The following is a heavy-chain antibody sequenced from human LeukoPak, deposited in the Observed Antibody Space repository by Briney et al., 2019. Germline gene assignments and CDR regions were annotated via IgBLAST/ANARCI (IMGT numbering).Heavy chain of an antibody. CDR2: INPNSGGT. J-gene: IGHJ4*02. V-gene: IGHV1-2*02. CDR1: GYTFTCYY. CDR3: LVTSSWYPFDY. D-gene: IGHD6-13*01. Sequence: ASVTVSCKASGYTFTCYYMHWVRQAPGQGLEWMGWINPNSGGTNYAQKFQGRVTMTRDTSISTAYMELSRLRSDDTAVYYCLVTSSWYPFDYWGQGTLVTVSS.